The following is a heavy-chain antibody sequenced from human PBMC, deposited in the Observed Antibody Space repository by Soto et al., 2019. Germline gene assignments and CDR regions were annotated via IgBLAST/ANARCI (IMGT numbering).Heavy chain of an antibody. V-gene: IGHV4-39*01. CDR3: ATQEVGGSYVYTFDP. J-gene: IGHJ5*02. D-gene: IGHD1-26*01. Sequence: PSETLSLTCTVSGGSISSSNYYWGWIRQPPGKGLEWIGSIYYSGSTYYNPSLKSRVTISVDTSKNQFSLKLRSVTAADTAVYYCATQEVGGSYVYTFDPWGQGTLVTVSS. CDR1: GGSISSSNYY. CDR2: IYYSGST.